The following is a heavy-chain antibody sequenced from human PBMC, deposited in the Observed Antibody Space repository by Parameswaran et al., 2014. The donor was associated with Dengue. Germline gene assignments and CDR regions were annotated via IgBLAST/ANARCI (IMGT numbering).Heavy chain of an antibody. CDR2: IWYDGSNK. CDR3: ARRGVWWPHAYYYYYGMDV. J-gene: IGHJ6*04. D-gene: IGHD4/OR15-4a*01. Sequence: MPGVRQAPGKGLEWVAVIWYDGSNKYYADSVKGRFTISRDNSKNTLYLQMNSLRAEDTAVYYCARRGVWWPHAYYYYYGMDVWAKDHGHRLL. V-gene: IGHV3-33*01.